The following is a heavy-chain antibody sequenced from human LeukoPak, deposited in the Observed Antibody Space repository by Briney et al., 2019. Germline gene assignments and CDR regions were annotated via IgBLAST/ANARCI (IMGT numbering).Heavy chain of an antibody. Sequence: SETLSLTCTVSGGSISSYYWSWIRQPPGKGLEWIGYIYYSGSTNYNPSLKSRVTMSVDTSKNQFSLKLSSVTAADTAVYYCARDHRGSYYGWGQGTLVTVSS. V-gene: IGHV4-59*12. CDR1: GGSISSYY. CDR3: ARDHRGSYYG. CDR2: IYYSGST. J-gene: IGHJ4*02. D-gene: IGHD1-26*01.